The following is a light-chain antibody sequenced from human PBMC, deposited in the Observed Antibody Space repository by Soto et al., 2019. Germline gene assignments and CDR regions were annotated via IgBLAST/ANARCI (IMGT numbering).Light chain of an antibody. J-gene: IGKJ2*01. V-gene: IGKV1-6*01. Sequence: AIQMTQSPSALSASVGDRVTITCRASQGIRNDLGWYQQKLGKAHKVLIYAASSLQSGVPSRFSGSGSGTDFTLTISSLEPEDFATYYCLQDYIYPLTFGQRTKLQIK. CDR3: LQDYIYPLT. CDR2: AAS. CDR1: QGIRND.